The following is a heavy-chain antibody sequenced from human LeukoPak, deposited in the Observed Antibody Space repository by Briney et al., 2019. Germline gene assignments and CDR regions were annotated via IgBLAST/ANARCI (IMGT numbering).Heavy chain of an antibody. V-gene: IGHV4-59*12. CDR3: ARGSGVVGAMYFDY. Sequence: SSETLSLTCTVSGGSISSYYWSWIRQPPGKGLEWIGYIYNSGSTNYNPPLKSRVTMSVDTSKNQFSLKLSSVTAADTAVYYCARGSGVVGAMYFDYWGQGTLVTVSS. CDR2: IYNSGST. CDR1: GGSISSYY. D-gene: IGHD1-26*01. J-gene: IGHJ4*02.